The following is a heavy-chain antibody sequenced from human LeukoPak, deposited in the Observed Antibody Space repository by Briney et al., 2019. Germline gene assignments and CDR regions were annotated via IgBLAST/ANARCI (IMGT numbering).Heavy chain of an antibody. D-gene: IGHD4-23*01. CDR1: GGTFSNDS. CDR2: INTNIGNP. Sequence: ASVKVSCKVSGGTFSNDSITWVRQAPGQGLEWVGWINTNIGNPTYAQGFTGRFVFSLDTSVRTAYLQMSSLKAEDTAVYYCARGTYGGNSGDTFDIWGQGTMVTVSS. V-gene: IGHV7-4-1*02. CDR3: ARGTYGGNSGDTFDI. J-gene: IGHJ3*02.